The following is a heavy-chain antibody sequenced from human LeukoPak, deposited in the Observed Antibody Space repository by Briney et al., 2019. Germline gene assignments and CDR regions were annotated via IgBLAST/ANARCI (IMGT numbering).Heavy chain of an antibody. D-gene: IGHD6-19*01. CDR3: ARDLRQWLVPYFDY. CDR1: GFTFSSYS. J-gene: IGHJ4*02. Sequence: GGSLRLSCAASGFTFSSYSMNWVRQAPGKGLEWVSSISSSSSYIYYADSVKGRFTISRDNAKNSLYLQMNSLRAEDTAVYYCARDLRQWLVPYFDYWGQGTLVTVSS. CDR2: ISSSSSYI. V-gene: IGHV3-21*01.